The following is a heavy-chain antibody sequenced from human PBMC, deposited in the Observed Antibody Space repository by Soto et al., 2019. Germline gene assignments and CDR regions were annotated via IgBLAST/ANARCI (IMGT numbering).Heavy chain of an antibody. J-gene: IGHJ4*02. CDR2: ARNRAGSYTT. CDR3: SNSPVGKIGSG. V-gene: IGHV3-72*01. CDR1: GSGFIDHH. Sequence: EVQLVESGGGLAHPGGSLRLSGVGSGSGFIDHHMDWFRQAPGKGLEGVGRARNRAGSYTTEYAASVKGRFTISRDDSKNSLYVQMNSLKTEDTAVYYCSNSPVGKIGSGWGQGTLVTVSS. D-gene: IGHD6-13*01.